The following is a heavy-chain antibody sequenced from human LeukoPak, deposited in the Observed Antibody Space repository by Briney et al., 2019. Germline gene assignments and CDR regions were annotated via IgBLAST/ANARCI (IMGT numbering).Heavy chain of an antibody. CDR3: AKDLGIVGASFDD. Sequence: GGSLRLSCAASGFTFSSYAMSWVRQAPGKGLEWVSAISGSGGNTYYADSVKGLFTISRDNSKTALYVQRNSLRAEEAVVYCCAKDLGIVGASFDDWGQGTLVTVSS. D-gene: IGHD1-26*01. CDR1: GFTFSSYA. CDR2: ISGSGGNT. V-gene: IGHV3-23*01. J-gene: IGHJ4*02.